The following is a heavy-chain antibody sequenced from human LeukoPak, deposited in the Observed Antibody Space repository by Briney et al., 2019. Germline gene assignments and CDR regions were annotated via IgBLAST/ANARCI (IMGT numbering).Heavy chain of an antibody. D-gene: IGHD3-22*01. CDR3: ARDLSTMIVVEIKNAFDV. J-gene: IGHJ3*01. CDR2: ISYDGTNG. V-gene: IGHV3-30*03. Sequence: PGGSLRLSCAASGFTFSSSGIHWVRQAPGKGLEWVAVISYDGTNGYYADSVKGRFTISRDNSKNTLYLQMNSLRAEDTAVYYCARDLSTMIVVEIKNAFDVWGQGTTVIVSS. CDR1: GFTFSSSG.